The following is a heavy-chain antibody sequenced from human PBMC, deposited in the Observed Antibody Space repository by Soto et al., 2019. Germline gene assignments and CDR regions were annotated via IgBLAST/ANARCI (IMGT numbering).Heavy chain of an antibody. J-gene: IGHJ4*02. CDR2: IDYDGTTT. CDR3: TRGPRPSSAGTGAY. V-gene: IGHV3-74*01. CDR1: GFAFDSYW. Sequence: EVQLVESGGGLVQPGGSLRLSCAASGFAFDSYWMHWVRQVPGEGPVWVSRIDYDGTTTTYADSVKGRFTISRDNAKNTLYLQMNSLRAEDTAVYYCTRGPRPSSAGTGAYWGQGTLVAVCS. D-gene: IGHD6-13*01.